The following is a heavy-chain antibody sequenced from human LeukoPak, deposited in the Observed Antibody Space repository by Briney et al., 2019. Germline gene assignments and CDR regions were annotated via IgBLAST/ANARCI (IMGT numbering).Heavy chain of an antibody. CDR3: ARATEGYCSGGSCYLPYYYYMDV. CDR1: GFAFSGST. Sequence: GGSLKLSCAASGFAFSGSTMHWVRQASGKGLEWVGRIRSKANSYATAYAASVTGRFTISRDHSKNTAYLQMNSMRAEDTAVYYCARATEGYCSGGSCYLPYYYYMDVWGKGTTVTVSS. D-gene: IGHD2-15*01. J-gene: IGHJ6*03. CDR2: IRSKANSYAT. V-gene: IGHV3-73*01.